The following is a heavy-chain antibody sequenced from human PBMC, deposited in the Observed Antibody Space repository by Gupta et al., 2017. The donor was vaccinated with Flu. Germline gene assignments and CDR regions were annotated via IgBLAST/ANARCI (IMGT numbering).Heavy chain of an antibody. CDR3: AKAQFGGNSHIYYGVDV. CDR1: GFPFSSFA. V-gene: IGHV3-23*01. D-gene: IGHD2-21*01. CDR2: ISPVGAT. J-gene: IGHJ6*01. Sequence: EVQLLESGGGLVQPGGSLKLSCATSGFPFSSFAMSWVRRAPGRGLEWVSTISPVGATYYADSVKGRFTVARDNAENMLDLQMHSLRAEDSALYFCAKAQFGGNSHIYYGVDVWGQGTTVTVAS.